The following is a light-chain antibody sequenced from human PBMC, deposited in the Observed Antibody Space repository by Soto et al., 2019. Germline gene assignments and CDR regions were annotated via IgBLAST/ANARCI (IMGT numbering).Light chain of an antibody. J-gene: IGKJ4*02. V-gene: IGKV2-30*01. CDR1: QSLVYSDGNTY. CDR3: MQGTCCRLM. Sequence: DVVMTQSPLSLPVTLGQPASISCRSSQSLVYSDGNTYLNWFQQRPGQSPRRLIYKVSNRDSGVADRFSGSGSGTDFTQKISWGEGEEFAFDNCMQGTCCRLMFGGGTNVHIK. CDR2: KVS.